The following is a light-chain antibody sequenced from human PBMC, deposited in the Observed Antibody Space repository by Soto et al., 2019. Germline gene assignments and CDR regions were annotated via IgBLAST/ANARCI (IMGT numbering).Light chain of an antibody. CDR3: SSYRSTNTLEV. V-gene: IGLV2-14*01. J-gene: IGLJ1*01. Sequence: HSALTQPASMSGSPGQSITISCTGTSSDVGGYNYVSWYQQHPGKAPKLIIYEVSNRPSGVSNRFSGSKSGNTASLTISGLQAEDEADYYCSSYRSTNTLEVFGAGTKLTVL. CDR1: SSDVGGYNY. CDR2: EVS.